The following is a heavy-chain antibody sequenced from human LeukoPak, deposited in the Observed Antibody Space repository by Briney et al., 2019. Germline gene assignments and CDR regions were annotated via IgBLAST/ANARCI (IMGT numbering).Heavy chain of an antibody. CDR1: GGSISSGGYY. Sequence: SETLSLTCTVSGGSISSGGYYWSWIRQHPGKGLEWIGYIYYSGSTYYNPSLKSRVTISVDTSKNQFSLKLSSVTAADTAVYYCARSGSDDRALYWFDPWGQGTLVTVSS. CDR2: IYYSGST. CDR3: ARSGSDDRALYWFDP. D-gene: IGHD3-10*01. V-gene: IGHV4-31*03. J-gene: IGHJ5*02.